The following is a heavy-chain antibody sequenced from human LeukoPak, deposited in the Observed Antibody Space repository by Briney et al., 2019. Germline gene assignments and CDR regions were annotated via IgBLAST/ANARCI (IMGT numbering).Heavy chain of an antibody. D-gene: IGHD3-22*01. V-gene: IGHV3-11*01. Sequence: GGSLRLSCAASGFTFSDYYMSWIRQAPGKGLEWVSYISSSGNIIYYADSVKGRFTISRDNAKNSLYLQMNSLRAEDTAVYYCARGSTYYDSSGQVPFDYWGQGTLVTVSS. CDR3: ARGSTYYDSSGQVPFDY. CDR2: ISSSGNII. J-gene: IGHJ4*02. CDR1: GFTFSDYY.